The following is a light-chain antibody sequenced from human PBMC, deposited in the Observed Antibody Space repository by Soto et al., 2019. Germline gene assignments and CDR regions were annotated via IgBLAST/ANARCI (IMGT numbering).Light chain of an antibody. J-gene: IGKJ1*01. CDR3: QQYGSSGT. CDR2: GAS. CDR1: QSVSSSY. V-gene: IGKV3-20*01. Sequence: EIVLTQSPVTLSLSPGERATLSCRASQSVSSSYLAWYQQKPGQAPRLLIYGASSRATGIPDRFSGSGSGTDFTLTISRLEPEDLAAYYCQQYGSSGTFGQETKGDIK.